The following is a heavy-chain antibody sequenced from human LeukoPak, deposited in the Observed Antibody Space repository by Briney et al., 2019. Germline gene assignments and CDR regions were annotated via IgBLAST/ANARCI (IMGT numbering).Heavy chain of an antibody. CDR3: ARDLRLVLTVGGGNWFDP. CDR2: ISSSSSYI. J-gene: IGHJ5*02. D-gene: IGHD6-19*01. V-gene: IGHV3-21*01. CDR1: GFTFSSYS. Sequence: PGGSLRLSCAASGFTFSSYSMTWVRQAPGKGLEWVSSISSSSSYIYYADSVKGRFTTSRDNAKNSLYLQMNSLRAEDTAVYYCARDLRLVLTVGGGNWFDPWGQGTLVTVSS.